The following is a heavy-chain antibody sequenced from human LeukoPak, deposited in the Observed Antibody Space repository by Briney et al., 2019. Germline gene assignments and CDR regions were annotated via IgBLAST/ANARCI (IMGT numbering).Heavy chain of an antibody. CDR2: ISGSGRTM. D-gene: IGHD3-10*01. CDR1: GFTFSSYE. V-gene: IGHV3-48*03. J-gene: IGHJ6*02. Sequence: PGGSLRLSCAASGFTFSSYEMSWVRQAPGKGLEWVSYISGSGRTMSYADSVKGRFTISRDNSKNTLYLQMNSLRAEDTAVYYCAKVGVGSGSYKWPQKQDFYYYYGMDVWGQGTTVTVSS. CDR3: AKVGVGSGSYKWPQKQDFYYYYGMDV.